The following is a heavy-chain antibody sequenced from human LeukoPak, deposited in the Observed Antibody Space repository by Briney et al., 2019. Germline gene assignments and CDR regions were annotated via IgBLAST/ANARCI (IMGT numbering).Heavy chain of an antibody. CDR2: ISWNSGSI. CDR1: GFTFDDYA. J-gene: IGHJ5*02. Sequence: GRSLRLSCAASGFTFDDYAMHWVRQAPGKGLEWVSGISWNSGSIGYADSVKGRFTISRYNAKNSLYLQMNSLRAEDTALYYCAIDGVVTVREGDNWFDPWGQGTLVTVSS. D-gene: IGHD3-10*01. CDR3: AIDGVVTVREGDNWFDP. V-gene: IGHV3-9*01.